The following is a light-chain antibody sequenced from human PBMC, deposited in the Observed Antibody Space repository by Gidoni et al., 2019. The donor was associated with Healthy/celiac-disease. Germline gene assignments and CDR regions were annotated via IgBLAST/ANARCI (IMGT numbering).Light chain of an antibody. J-gene: IGKJ5*01. V-gene: IGKV1-39*01. CDR2: AAS. CDR1: QSISSY. CDR3: QQSYSTPF. Sequence: DIQMTQSPSSLSASVGDRVTTTCRASQSISSYLHWYQQKPGKAPKLLLYAASILQSGVPSRFSGSGSGTDFTLTISSLQPEDFATYYCQQSYSTPFFGQGTRLEIK.